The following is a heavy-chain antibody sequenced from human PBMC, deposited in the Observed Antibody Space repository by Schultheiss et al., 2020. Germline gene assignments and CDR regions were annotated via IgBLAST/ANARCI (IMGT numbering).Heavy chain of an antibody. CDR3: ARGSDGSGWYYYYYYGMDV. Sequence: GGSLRLSCAASGFTFSSYWMSWVRQAPGKGLEWVANIKQDGSEKYYVDSVKGRFTISRDNAKNSLYLQMNSLRAEDTAVYYCARGSDGSGWYYYYYYGMDVWGQGTTVTVSS. J-gene: IGHJ6*02. CDR2: IKQDGSEK. D-gene: IGHD6-19*01. V-gene: IGHV3-7*01. CDR1: GFTFSSYW.